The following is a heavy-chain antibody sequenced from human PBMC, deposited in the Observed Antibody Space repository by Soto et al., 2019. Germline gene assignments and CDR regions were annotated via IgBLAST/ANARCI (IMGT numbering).Heavy chain of an antibody. CDR2: VYTSGET. Sequence: QVQLQESGPGLVKPSETLSLTCAISGDSIRNSHWSWIRQPAGRGLERIGRVYTSGETNYNPSLESRVSMSVDTANGRLSLKVPSVTAADTALYYCVRDKGMAELWGKETLVAVSS. V-gene: IGHV4-4*07. CDR1: GDSIRNSH. CDR3: VRDKGMAEL. D-gene: IGHD6-13*01. J-gene: IGHJ4*02.